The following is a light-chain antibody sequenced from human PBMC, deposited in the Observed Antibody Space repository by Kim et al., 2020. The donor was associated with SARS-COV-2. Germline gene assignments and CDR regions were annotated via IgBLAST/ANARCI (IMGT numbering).Light chain of an antibody. J-gene: IGLJ1*01. CDR2: SNN. V-gene: IGLV1-44*01. Sequence: GQSVTISCSGSSSNIGSNTVNWYQQLPGTAPKLLIYSNNQRPSGVPDRFSGSKSGTSASLAISGPQSEDEADYYCAAWDDSLNGYVFGTGTKVTVL. CDR1: SSNIGSNT. CDR3: AAWDDSLNGYV.